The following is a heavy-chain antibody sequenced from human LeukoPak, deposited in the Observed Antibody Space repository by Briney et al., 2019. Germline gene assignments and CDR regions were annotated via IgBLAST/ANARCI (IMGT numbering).Heavy chain of an antibody. J-gene: IGHJ6*02. D-gene: IGHD6-19*01. CDR1: GGSFSGYY. Sequence: SETLSLTCAVYGGSFSGYYWSWIRQPPGKGLEWIGEINHSGSTNYNPSLKSRVTISVDTSKNQFSLKLSSVTAADTAVYYCARAPPRAGLVPRYYYYGMAVWGQGTTVTVSS. CDR2: INHSGST. V-gene: IGHV4-34*01. CDR3: ARAPPRAGLVPRYYYYGMAV.